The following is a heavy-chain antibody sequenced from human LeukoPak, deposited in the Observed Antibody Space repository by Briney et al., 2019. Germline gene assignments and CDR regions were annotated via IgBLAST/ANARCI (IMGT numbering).Heavy chain of an antibody. CDR3: ARRAAAGYYYYYYMDV. Sequence: ASVKVSCKASGYTFTSYDINWVRQATGQGLEWMGWMNPNSGNTGYAQRFQGRVTITRNTSISTAYMELSSLRSADTAVYYCARRAAAGYYYYYYMDVWGKGTTVTVSS. V-gene: IGHV1-8*03. J-gene: IGHJ6*03. CDR2: MNPNSGNT. D-gene: IGHD6-13*01. CDR1: GYTFTSYD.